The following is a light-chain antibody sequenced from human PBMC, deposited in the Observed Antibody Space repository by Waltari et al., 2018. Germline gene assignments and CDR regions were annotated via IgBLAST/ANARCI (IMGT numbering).Light chain of an antibody. J-gene: IGLJ2*01. V-gene: IGLV6-57*03. CDR1: SDSIASNY. CDR2: EDN. Sequence: NSLLTQPHSVSESPGKTVTISCTRTSDSIASNYVQWYQQRPGSAPTTVIFEDNQRPSGVPDRFSASIDTPSNSASLTISGLKTEDEALYFCQSYDSDEGVVFGGGTKLTVL. CDR3: QSYDSDEGVV.